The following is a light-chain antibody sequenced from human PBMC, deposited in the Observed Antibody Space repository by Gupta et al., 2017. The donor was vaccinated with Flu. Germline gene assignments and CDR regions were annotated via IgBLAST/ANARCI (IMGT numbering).Light chain of an antibody. J-gene: IGKJ2*03. CDR2: WAS. CDR1: QSLFYSFNNKNY. V-gene: IGKV4-1*01. Sequence: DIVMTQSPDSLAVALGERATINCKSSQSLFYSFNNKNYLAWYQHKAGQPPKLLIYWASTRESGVPDRFSGSGSGTDFTLSISSLQAEDVAVYYCRQYYYAPSYSFGQGTKLEIK. CDR3: RQYYYAPSYS.